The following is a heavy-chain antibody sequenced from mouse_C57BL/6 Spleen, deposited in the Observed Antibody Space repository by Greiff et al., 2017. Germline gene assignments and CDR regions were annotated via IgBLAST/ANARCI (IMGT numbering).Heavy chain of an antibody. V-gene: IGHV1-72*01. D-gene: IGHD3-2*02. CDR1: GYTFTSYW. CDR2: IDPNSGGT. CDR3: ARDSAGQGY. Sequence: QQSCKASGYTFTSYWMHWVKQRPGRGLEWIGRIDPNSGGTKYNEKFKSKATLTVDKPSSTAYMQRSSLTSEDSAVYYCARDSAGQGYWGQGTTLTVSS. J-gene: IGHJ2*01.